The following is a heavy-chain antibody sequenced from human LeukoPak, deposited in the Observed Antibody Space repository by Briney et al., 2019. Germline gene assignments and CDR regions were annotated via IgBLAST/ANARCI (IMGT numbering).Heavy chain of an antibody. CDR2: INHSGST. CDR3: ARSPPPGATAFGVVDY. J-gene: IGHJ4*02. D-gene: IGHD3-16*01. Sequence: SGTLSLTCAVSGGSISSSNWWSWVRQPPGKGLEWIGEINHSGSTNYNPSLKSRVTISVDTSKNQFSLKLNSVTAADTAIYYCARSPPPGATAFGVVDYWGQGTLVTVSS. V-gene: IGHV4-4*02. CDR1: GGSISSSNW.